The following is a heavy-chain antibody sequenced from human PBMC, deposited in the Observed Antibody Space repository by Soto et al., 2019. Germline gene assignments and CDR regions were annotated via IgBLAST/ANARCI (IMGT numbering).Heavy chain of an antibody. Sequence: EVQLLESGGGLVQPGGSLRLSCAASGFTFSSYAMSWVRQAPGKGLEWVSAISGSGGSTYYADPVKGRFTISRDNSKNTLYLQMNSLRAEDTAVYYCAVDSSGYYGGGAFDIWGQGTMVTVSS. CDR1: GFTFSSYA. V-gene: IGHV3-23*01. J-gene: IGHJ3*02. CDR2: ISGSGGST. D-gene: IGHD3-22*01. CDR3: AVDSSGYYGGGAFDI.